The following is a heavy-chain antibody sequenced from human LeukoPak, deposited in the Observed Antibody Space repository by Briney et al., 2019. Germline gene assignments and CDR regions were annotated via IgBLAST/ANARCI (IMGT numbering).Heavy chain of an antibody. D-gene: IGHD3-3*01. CDR2: IIPIFGTA. Sequence: SVKVSSKXSGGTFSSYAISWVRQAPGQGLEWMGGIIPIFGTANYAQKFQGRVTITTDESTSTAYMELSSLRSEDTAVYYCARAHRYYDFWSGYPDYWGQGTLVTVSS. CDR1: GGTFSSYA. V-gene: IGHV1-69*05. J-gene: IGHJ4*02. CDR3: ARAHRYYDFWSGYPDY.